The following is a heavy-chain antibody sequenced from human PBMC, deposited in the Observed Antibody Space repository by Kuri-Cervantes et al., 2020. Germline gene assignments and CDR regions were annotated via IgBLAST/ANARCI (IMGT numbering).Heavy chain of an antibody. V-gene: IGHV3-33*06. D-gene: IGHD3-22*01. Sequence: LSLTCAASGFTFSSYGMHWVRQAPGKGLEWVAVIWYDGSNKYHADSVKGRFTISRDNSKNTLYLQMNSLRAEDTAVYYCAKDGYITMIVVVTMIDYWGQGTLVTVSS. J-gene: IGHJ4*02. CDR3: AKDGYITMIVVVTMIDY. CDR1: GFTFSSYG. CDR2: IWYDGSNK.